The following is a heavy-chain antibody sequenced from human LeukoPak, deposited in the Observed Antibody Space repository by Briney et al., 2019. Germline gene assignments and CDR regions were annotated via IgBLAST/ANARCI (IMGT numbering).Heavy chain of an antibody. CDR2: IKQDGSEK. Sequence: GGSLRLSCAASGFTFSSYWMSWVRQAPGKGLEWVANIKQDGSEKYYVDSVKGRFTISRDNAKNSLYLQVNSLRAEDTAVYYCARDDYCTNGVCYTEYYFDYWGQGTLVTVSS. CDR3: ARDDYCTNGVCYTEYYFDY. D-gene: IGHD2-8*01. J-gene: IGHJ4*02. CDR1: GFTFSSYW. V-gene: IGHV3-7*01.